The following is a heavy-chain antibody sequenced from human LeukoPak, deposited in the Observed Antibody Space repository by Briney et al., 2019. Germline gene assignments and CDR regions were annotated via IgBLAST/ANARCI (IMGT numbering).Heavy chain of an antibody. V-gene: IGHV1-18*01. CDR1: GYTFTSYG. J-gene: IGHJ6*03. CDR2: ISAYNGNT. CDR3: AREYYYDSSGSSYYYYYMDV. D-gene: IGHD3-22*01. Sequence: ASVKVSCKASGYTFTSYGISWVRQAPGQGLEWMGWISAYNGNTNYAQKLQGRVTMTTDTSTSTAYMELRSLRSDDTAVYYCAREYYYDSSGSSYYYYYMDVWGKGTTVTVS.